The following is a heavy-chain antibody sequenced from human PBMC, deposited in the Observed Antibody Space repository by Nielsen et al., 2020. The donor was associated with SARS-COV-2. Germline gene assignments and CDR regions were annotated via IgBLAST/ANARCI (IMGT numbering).Heavy chain of an antibody. CDR3: ARESGGGELLGVSFDY. V-gene: IGHV3-33*01. D-gene: IGHD3-10*01. CDR1: GFTFTSYG. Sequence: GESLKISCAASGFTFTSYGMHWVRQAPGKGLEWVAIIWYDGSKKYYADSVNGRFTISRDNSKNTLYLQMNSLRGEDTAVYYCARESGGGELLGVSFDYWGQGTLVTVSS. CDR2: IWYDGSKK. J-gene: IGHJ4*02.